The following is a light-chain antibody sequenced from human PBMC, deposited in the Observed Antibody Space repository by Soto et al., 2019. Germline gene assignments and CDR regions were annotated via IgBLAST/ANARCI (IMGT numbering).Light chain of an antibody. CDR3: QQYGGS. V-gene: IGKV3-20*01. CDR2: GTS. Sequence: EIVLTQSPGTLSLSPGERATLSCRASQTVSSIFLAWYQHKPGQAPRLLTYGTSNRATGIPDRFSGSGSGTDFTLTISRLEPEDFAVYYCQQYGGSFGGGTTVEIK. CDR1: QTVSSIF. J-gene: IGKJ4*01.